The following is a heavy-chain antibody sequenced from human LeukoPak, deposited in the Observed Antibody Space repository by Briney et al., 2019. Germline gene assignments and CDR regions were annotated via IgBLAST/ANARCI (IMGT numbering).Heavy chain of an antibody. J-gene: IGHJ6*03. Sequence: PGRSLRLSCAASGFTFSSYGMHWVRQAPGKGLEWVAVISYDGSNKYYADSVKGRFTISRDNAKSSLYLQMNSLRAEDTAVYYCVRASHIVVVTAIPQGYYYYMDVWGKGTTVTVSS. D-gene: IGHD2-21*02. CDR3: VRASHIVVVTAIPQGYYYYMDV. CDR1: GFTFSSYG. V-gene: IGHV3-30*03. CDR2: ISYDGSNK.